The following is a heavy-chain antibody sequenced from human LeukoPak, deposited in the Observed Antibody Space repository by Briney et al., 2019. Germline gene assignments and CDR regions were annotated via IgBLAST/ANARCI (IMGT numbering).Heavy chain of an antibody. Sequence: ASVKVSCKASGGTFSSYAISWERQAPGQGLEWMGGIIPIFGTANYAQKFQGRVTITTDESTSTAYKELSSLRSEDTAVYYCARTYYYDSSGYWGSWYFDLWGRGTLVSVSS. V-gene: IGHV1-69*05. D-gene: IGHD3-22*01. CDR1: GGTFSSYA. J-gene: IGHJ2*01. CDR3: ARTYYYDSSGYWGSWYFDL. CDR2: IIPIFGTA.